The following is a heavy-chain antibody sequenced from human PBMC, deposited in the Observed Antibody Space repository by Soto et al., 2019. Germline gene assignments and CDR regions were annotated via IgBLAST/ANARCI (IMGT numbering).Heavy chain of an antibody. CDR1: GYSSSSGSY. J-gene: IGHJ4*01. V-gene: IGHV4-38-2*02. CDR2: IYHGGTT. CDR3: ATVHVMVVAGSTFDY. Sequence: SETLSLTGTVSGYSSSSGSYWAWIRQPPGKGPEWIASIYHGGTTFYNPSLKSRITISVDTSNNQFSLKLTSVTAAETAVYYCATVHVMVVAGSTFDYWGHGTLVTVSS. D-gene: IGHD6-19*01.